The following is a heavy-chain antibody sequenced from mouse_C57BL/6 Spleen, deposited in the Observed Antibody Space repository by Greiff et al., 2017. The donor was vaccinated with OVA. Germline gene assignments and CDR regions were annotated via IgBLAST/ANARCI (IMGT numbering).Heavy chain of an antibody. CDR1: GYSITSGYD. CDR3: ARGWLLRYFDY. V-gene: IGHV3-1*01. D-gene: IGHD2-3*01. J-gene: IGHJ2*01. Sequence: EVKVEESGPGMVKPSQSLSLTCTVTGYSITSGYDWHWIRHFPGNKLEWMGYISYSGSTNYNPSLKSRISITHDTSKNHFFLKLNSVTTEDTATYYCARGWLLRYFDYWGQGTTLTVSS. CDR2: ISYSGST.